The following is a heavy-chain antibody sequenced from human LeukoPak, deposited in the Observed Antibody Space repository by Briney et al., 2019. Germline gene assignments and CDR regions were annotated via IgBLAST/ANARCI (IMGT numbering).Heavy chain of an antibody. CDR1: GYTFTSYR. D-gene: IGHD1-26*01. CDR3: ARDRESGSYYPKPCDY. Sequence: ASVKVSCKSTGYTFTSYRINWGRQAPGQGLEWMGVSSDYNGNTNYAQKLHNRVTMTTDTSTSTAYMELRSLRADGTAVYYCARDRESGSYYPKPCDYWGQGTLVTVSS. J-gene: IGHJ4*02. V-gene: IGHV1-18*01. CDR2: SSDYNGNT.